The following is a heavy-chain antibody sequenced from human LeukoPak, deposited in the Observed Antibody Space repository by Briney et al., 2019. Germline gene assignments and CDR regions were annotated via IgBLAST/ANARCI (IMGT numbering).Heavy chain of an antibody. J-gene: IGHJ4*02. Sequence: SGTLSLTCAVSGGSVSSSNWWSWVRQPPGKGLEWIGEIYHSGSTNYNPSLKSRVPISVDKSKNQFSLKLSSVTAADTAVYYCASGDYYGSGADYWGQGTLVTVSS. V-gene: IGHV4-4*02. CDR3: ASGDYYGSGADY. D-gene: IGHD3-10*01. CDR2: IYHSGST. CDR1: GGSVSSSNW.